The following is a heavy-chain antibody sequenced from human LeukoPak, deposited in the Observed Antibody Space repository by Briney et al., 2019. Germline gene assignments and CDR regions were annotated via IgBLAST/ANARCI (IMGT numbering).Heavy chain of an antibody. V-gene: IGHV3-49*04. J-gene: IGHJ6*02. CDR1: GFTFGDHA. D-gene: IGHD4-17*01. CDR3: TRGPTGLRIHNGMGV. CDR2: IRSRGYGGTT. Sequence: GGSLRLSCTTSGFTFGDHAMSWVRQAPGKGLEWVGFIRSRGYGGTTEYAASVKGRFSISRDDSKNIAYLEMNGLKTEDTASYYCTRGPTGLRIHNGMGVWGHGTTVIVSS.